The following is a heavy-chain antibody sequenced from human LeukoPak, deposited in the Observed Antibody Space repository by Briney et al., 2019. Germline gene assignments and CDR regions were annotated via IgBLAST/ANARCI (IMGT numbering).Heavy chain of an antibody. V-gene: IGHV1-2*04. D-gene: IGHD3-9*01. J-gene: IGHJ1*01. Sequence: ASVRVSCKASGYTFTGYYMHWVRQAPGQGLEWMGWINPNSGGTNYAQKFQGWVTMTRDNAKNSLYLQMNSLRAEDTAVYYCARDGHYDILTGYFQDWGQGTLVTVSS. CDR3: ARDGHYDILTGYFQD. CDR2: INPNSGGT. CDR1: GYTFTGYY.